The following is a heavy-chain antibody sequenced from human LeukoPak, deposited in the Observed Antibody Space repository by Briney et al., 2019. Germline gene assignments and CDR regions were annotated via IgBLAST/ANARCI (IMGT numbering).Heavy chain of an antibody. Sequence: PSETLSLTCTVSGGSISSSTYSWGWIRQPPGKGLEWIGSIYYSGSTYDNPSLKSRVTISVDTSENQFSLRLSSVTAADTAVYFCARLGCSGTSCYVYYWGQGTPVTVSS. CDR1: GGSISSSTYS. J-gene: IGHJ4*02. CDR3: ARLGCSGTSCYVYY. CDR2: IYYSGST. V-gene: IGHV4-39*01. D-gene: IGHD2-2*01.